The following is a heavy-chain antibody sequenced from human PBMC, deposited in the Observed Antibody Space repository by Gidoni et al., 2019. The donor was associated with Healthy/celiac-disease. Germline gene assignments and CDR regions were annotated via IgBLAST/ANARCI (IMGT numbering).Heavy chain of an antibody. J-gene: IGHJ3*02. CDR3: ASEAGCCSGGSCNGGSFDI. CDR2: MRSSGSTR. CDR1: GFTFVDYY. V-gene: IGHV3-11*01. Sequence: QVPLVESGGVWVQPGGSLRLSCAAPGFTFVDYYLRWIRQAPGTGLEWVSCMRSSGSTRYDADSVKYRFTISSDIAKTSLYPQINSLRAEDTAVYYCASEAGCCSGGSCNGGSFDIWGQGTLVTVSS. D-gene: IGHD2-15*01.